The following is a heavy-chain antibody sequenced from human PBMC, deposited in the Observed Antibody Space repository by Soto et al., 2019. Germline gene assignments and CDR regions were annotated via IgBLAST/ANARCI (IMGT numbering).Heavy chain of an antibody. D-gene: IGHD6-6*01. J-gene: IGHJ4*02. CDR3: ASRVGTRPY. Sequence: PSETLSPTCAVSRGSLTTSMGWSRGRQGPGKGLAWIGEVAHTRGSNYSPSLKSRVSISLDKARNHCYLKVPSVTAADTDMYYCASRVGTRPYWGQGTLVTVSS. V-gene: IGHV4-4*02. CDR1: RGSLTTSMG. CDR2: VAHTRGS.